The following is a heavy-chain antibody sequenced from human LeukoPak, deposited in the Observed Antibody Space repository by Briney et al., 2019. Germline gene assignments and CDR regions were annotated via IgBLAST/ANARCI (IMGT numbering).Heavy chain of an antibody. CDR3: TTEGGWSYYFDY. CDR1: GFTFSNAW. CDR2: IRSKTDGGTV. D-gene: IGHD2-15*01. V-gene: IGHV3-15*01. J-gene: IGHJ4*02. Sequence: PGGSLRLSCAASGFTFSNAWMSWVRQAPGKGLEWVGRIRSKTDGGTVDYAAPVKGRFTISRDDSKSTLYLLLNSLIAEDTAVYYCTTEGGWSYYFDYWGQGTLVTVSS.